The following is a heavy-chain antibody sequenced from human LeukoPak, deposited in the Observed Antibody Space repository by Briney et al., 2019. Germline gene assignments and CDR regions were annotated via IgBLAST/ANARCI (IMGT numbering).Heavy chain of an antibody. Sequence: GESLRISCKGSGYSFTTYCISWVRHMPGKGLEWMGRIDPSDSYTNYSPSFKGRVTISADKSFSTSYLQWISLKASDTAMYYCARHAKAYGSSCDYWGQGTLVTVSS. D-gene: IGHD6-13*01. CDR1: GYSFTTYC. CDR3: ARHAKAYGSSCDY. V-gene: IGHV5-10-1*01. J-gene: IGHJ4*02. CDR2: IDPSDSYT.